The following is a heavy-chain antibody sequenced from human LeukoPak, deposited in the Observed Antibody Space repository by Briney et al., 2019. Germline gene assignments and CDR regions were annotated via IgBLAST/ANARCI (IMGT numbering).Heavy chain of an antibody. D-gene: IGHD2-2*01. J-gene: IGHJ6*03. CDR2: INWNGGST. V-gene: IGHV3-20*04. Sequence: GGSLRLSRAASGFTFDDYGMSWVRQAPGKGLEWVSGINWNGGSTGYADSVKGRFTISRDNAKNSLYLQMNSLRAEDTALYYCARVAVPAVPYYYYYMDVWGKGTTVTVSS. CDR3: ARVAVPAVPYYYYYMDV. CDR1: GFTFDDYG.